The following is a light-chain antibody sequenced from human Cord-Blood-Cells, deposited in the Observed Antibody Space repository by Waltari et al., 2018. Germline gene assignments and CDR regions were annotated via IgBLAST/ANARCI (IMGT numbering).Light chain of an antibody. CDR2: EVS. CDR3: SSYAGSNNLV. V-gene: IGLV2-8*01. J-gene: IGLJ2*01. CDR1: SSAVGGYNY. Sequence: QSALTQPPSASGSPGQSVTIPCTGTSSAVGGYNYVPWYQQHPGKAPKLMIYEVSQRPSGVPDRFSGSKSGNTASLTVSGLQAEDEADYYCSSYAGSNNLVFGGGTKLTVL.